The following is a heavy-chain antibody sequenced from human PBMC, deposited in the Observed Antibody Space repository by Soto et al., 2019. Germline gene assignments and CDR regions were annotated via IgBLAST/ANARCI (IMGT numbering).Heavy chain of an antibody. CDR1: GYTFSSYG. J-gene: IGHJ4*02. V-gene: IGHV1-18*01. CDR2: ISGYSGHT. CDR3: AREWGNKSELSSGWYDAF. Sequence: QVQLVQSGAEVKKPGASVKVSCKASGYTFSSYGISWVRQAPGQGLEWMGWISGYSGHTYYAQKCQGRVTKTTDTSTTTVYMELTTLRSDGTAVYYCAREWGNKSELSSGWYDAFWGQGTLVTVSS. D-gene: IGHD6-19*01.